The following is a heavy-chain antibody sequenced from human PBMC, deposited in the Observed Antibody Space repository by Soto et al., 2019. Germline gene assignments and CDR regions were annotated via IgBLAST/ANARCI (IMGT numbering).Heavy chain of an antibody. CDR2: ISGSGGST. CDR3: ARDGGSYIVVVVAAIVYGLAV. V-gene: IGHV3-23*01. CDR1: GFTISECS. D-gene: IGHD2-15*01. Sequence: GGSLRLSCEASGFTISECSMNWVRQAPGKGLEWVSAISGSGGSTYYADSVKGRFTISRDNSKNTLYLQMNSLRAEDTAVYYCARDGGSYIVVVVAAIVYGLAVWGQGTTVTVSS. J-gene: IGHJ6*02.